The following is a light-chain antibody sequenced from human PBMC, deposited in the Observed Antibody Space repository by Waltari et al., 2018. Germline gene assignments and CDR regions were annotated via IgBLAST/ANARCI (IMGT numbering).Light chain of an antibody. Sequence: DIQMTQSPSSVYAYVEDRVTITCRASQDIGNWLAWYQQRPGEAPKLLIYAASNLQNGVPSRFSGSGSGTHFTLTINRLQPEDFATYSCQQAKSFPLTFGPGTKVDI. V-gene: IGKV1D-12*01. CDR3: QQAKSFPLT. CDR1: QDIGNW. J-gene: IGKJ3*01. CDR2: AAS.